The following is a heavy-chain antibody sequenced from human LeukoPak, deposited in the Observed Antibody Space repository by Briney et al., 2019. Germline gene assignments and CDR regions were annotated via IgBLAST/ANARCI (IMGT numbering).Heavy chain of an antibody. CDR3: AREKNDYGDAFDY. V-gene: IGHV3-7*01. CDR2: IKQDGSEK. D-gene: IGHD4-17*01. CDR1: GFTFSSYW. Sequence: QSGGSLRLSCAASGFTFSSYWMSWVRQAPGKGLEWVANIKQDGSEKYYVDSVKGRFTISRDNAKNSLYLQMNSLRAEDTAVYYCAREKNDYGDAFDYWGQGTLATVSS. J-gene: IGHJ4*02.